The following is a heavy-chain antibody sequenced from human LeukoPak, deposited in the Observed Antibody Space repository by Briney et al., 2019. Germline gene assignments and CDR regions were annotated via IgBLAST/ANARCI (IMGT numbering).Heavy chain of an antibody. V-gene: IGHV1-8*03. J-gene: IGHJ5*02. D-gene: IGHD1-26*01. CDR2: MNPNSGNT. CDR1: GYTFTSYD. Sequence: ASVKVSCKASGYTFTSYDINWVRQATGQGLEWMGWMNPNSGNTGYAQKFQGRVTITRDTSTSTVYMELSSLRSEDTAVYYCARDHLGGLFDPWGQGTLATVSS. CDR3: ARDHLGGLFDP.